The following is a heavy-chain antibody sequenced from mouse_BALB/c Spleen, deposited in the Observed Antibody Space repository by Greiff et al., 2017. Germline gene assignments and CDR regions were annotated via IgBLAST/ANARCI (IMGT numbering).Heavy chain of an antibody. D-gene: IGHD2-10*02. CDR1: GFSLTSYG. Sequence: VMLVESGPGLVAPSQSLSITCTVSGFSLTSYGVHWVRQPPGKGLEWLGVIWAGGSTNYNSALMSRLSISKDNSKSQVFLKMNSLQTDDTARYYCARDGYGWAMDYWGQGTSVTVSS. J-gene: IGHJ4*01. CDR3: ARDGYGWAMDY. V-gene: IGHV2-9*02. CDR2: IWAGGST.